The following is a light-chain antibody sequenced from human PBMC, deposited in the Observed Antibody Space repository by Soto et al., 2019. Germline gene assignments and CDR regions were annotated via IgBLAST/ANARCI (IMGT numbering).Light chain of an antibody. J-gene: IGKJ5*01. CDR3: QQKYSTPIT. CDR2: AAS. V-gene: IGKV1-39*01. CDR1: QSIISY. Sequence: IQMTQFPSCLSSSLGDRVPITCRASQSIISYLNWYQQKPGKAPKILIYAASSLQSGVPSRFSGSGSGTDGTLTISSLQQEDGATYDGQQKYSTPITFGQGTRLEIK.